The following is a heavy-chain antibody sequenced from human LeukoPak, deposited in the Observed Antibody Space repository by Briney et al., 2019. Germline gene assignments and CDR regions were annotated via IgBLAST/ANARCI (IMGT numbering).Heavy chain of an antibody. CDR2: IYTSGST. CDR3: AREGMYYYGSGSYYPNYYMDV. J-gene: IGHJ6*03. CDR1: GGSISSSNW. Sequence: PSETLSLTCAVSGGSISSSNWWSWVRQPAGKGLEWIGRIYTSGSTNYNPSLKSRVTISVDTSKNQFSLKLSSVTAADTAVYYCAREGMYYYGSGSYYPNYYMDVWGKGTTVTISS. D-gene: IGHD3-10*01. V-gene: IGHV4-61*02.